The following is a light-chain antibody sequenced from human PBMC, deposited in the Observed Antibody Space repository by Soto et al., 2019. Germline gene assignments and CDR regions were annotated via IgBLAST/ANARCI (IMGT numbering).Light chain of an antibody. CDR3: HQYGSSPSYT. CDR2: GAS. V-gene: IGKV3-20*01. J-gene: IGKJ2*01. Sequence: EIVLTQSPGTLSLSPGERATLSCRASQSASSSYIAWYQQKPGQAPRLLIYGASSRATGIPDRFSGSGSGTDFTLTISRLEPEDFAVYYCHQYGSSPSYTFGQGTKLEIK. CDR1: QSASSSY.